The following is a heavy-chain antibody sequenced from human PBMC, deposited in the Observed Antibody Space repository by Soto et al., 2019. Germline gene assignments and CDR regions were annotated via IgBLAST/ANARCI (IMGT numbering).Heavy chain of an antibody. J-gene: IGHJ6*02. CDR1: GGSISYEYYH. Sequence: QVQLQQSGPGLVKPSQTLSLTCTVSGGSISYEYYHWTWIRQSPGKGLEWIGYIHYSGSIIYTPSFNSRVTISVDTSKNQFALQLSSVTAADTAVYFCAREDDGGDRDYYGLDVWGQGTTVTVSS. D-gene: IGHD2-21*02. CDR2: IHYSGSI. V-gene: IGHV4-30-4*08. CDR3: AREDDGGDRDYYGLDV.